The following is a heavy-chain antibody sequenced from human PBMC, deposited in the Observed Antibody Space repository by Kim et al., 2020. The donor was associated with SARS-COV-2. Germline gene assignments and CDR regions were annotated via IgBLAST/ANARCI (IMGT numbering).Heavy chain of an antibody. CDR1: GYTFTSYA. D-gene: IGHD6-6*01. Sequence: ASVKVSCKASGYTFTSYAMNWVRQAPGQGLEWMGWINTNTGNPTYAQGFTGRFVFSLDTSVSTAYLQISSLKAEDTAVYYCASPVDGMVAARPKGGYYYYGMDVWGQGTTVTVSS. J-gene: IGHJ6*02. CDR3: ASPVDGMVAARPKGGYYYYGMDV. CDR2: INTNTGNP. V-gene: IGHV7-4-1*02.